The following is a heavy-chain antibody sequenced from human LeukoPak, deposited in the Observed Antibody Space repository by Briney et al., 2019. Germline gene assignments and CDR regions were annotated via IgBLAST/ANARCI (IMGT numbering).Heavy chain of an antibody. D-gene: IGHD2-2*01. V-gene: IGHV3-23*01. CDR2: ISGSGGST. CDR3: AKFRDIVVVPAAVDY. CDR1: GFTFSSYA. Sequence: GGSLRLSCAASGFTFSSYAMHWVRQAPGKGLEWVSAISGSGGSTYYADSVKGRFTISRDNSKNTLYLQMNSLRAEDTAVYYCAKFRDIVVVPAAVDYWGQGTLVTVSS. J-gene: IGHJ4*02.